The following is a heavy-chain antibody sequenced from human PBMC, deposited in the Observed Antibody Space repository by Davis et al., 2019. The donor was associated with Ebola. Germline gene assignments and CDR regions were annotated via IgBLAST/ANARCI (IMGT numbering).Heavy chain of an antibody. CDR1: GFTFSSYG. CDR2: ISYDETDE. J-gene: IGHJ4*02. Sequence: GESLKISCGASGFTFSSYGMHWVRQAPGKGLEWVALISYDETDEYYADSVKGRFTISRDNSNNTLYLQMNSLRPDDKAVYYCAKGSGYFDYWGQGTLVTVSS. D-gene: IGHD6-25*01. CDR3: AKGSGYFDY. V-gene: IGHV3-30*18.